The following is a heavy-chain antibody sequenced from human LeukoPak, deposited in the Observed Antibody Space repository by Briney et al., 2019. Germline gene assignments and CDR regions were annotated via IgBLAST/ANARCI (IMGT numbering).Heavy chain of an antibody. CDR3: ARLDCSGGSCYWSENYYMDV. CDR2: ISSSSSYI. CDR1: GFTFSSYS. V-gene: IGHV3-21*01. J-gene: IGHJ6*03. Sequence: GGSLRLSCAASGFTFSSYSMNWVRQAPGKGLEWVSSISSSSSYIYYADSVKGRFTISRDNAKNSLYLQMNSLRAEDTAVYCCARLDCSGGSCYWSENYYMDVWGKGTTVTVSS. D-gene: IGHD2-15*01.